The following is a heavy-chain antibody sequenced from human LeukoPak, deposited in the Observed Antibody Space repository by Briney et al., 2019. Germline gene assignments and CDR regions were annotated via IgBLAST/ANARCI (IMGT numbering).Heavy chain of an antibody. J-gene: IGHJ4*02. D-gene: IGHD6-19*01. CDR3: ARESERSGWYDY. V-gene: IGHV3-43*02. Sequence: GGSLRLSCAAPGFIFDDYAIHWVRQAPGKGLEWVSLISGDGGSTFYADSVKGRFTISRDNSKNSLYLQMSSLRSEDTALYYCARESERSGWYDYWGQGTLVTVSS. CDR2: ISGDGGST. CDR1: GFIFDDYA.